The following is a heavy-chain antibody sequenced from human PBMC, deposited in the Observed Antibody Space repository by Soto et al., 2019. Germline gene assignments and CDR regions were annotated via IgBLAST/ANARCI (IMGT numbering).Heavy chain of an antibody. J-gene: IGHJ4*02. CDR1: GFTFSSYA. Sequence: EVQLLESGGGLVQPGGSLRLSCAASGFTFSSYAMSWVRQAPGKGLEWVSAISGSGGSTYYADSVKGRFTISRDNSKNTLYLQMNSLRAEDTAVYYCAIASTVTTVTTIVYWGQGTLVTVSS. D-gene: IGHD4-17*01. CDR2: ISGSGGST. V-gene: IGHV3-23*01. CDR3: AIASTVTTVTTIVY.